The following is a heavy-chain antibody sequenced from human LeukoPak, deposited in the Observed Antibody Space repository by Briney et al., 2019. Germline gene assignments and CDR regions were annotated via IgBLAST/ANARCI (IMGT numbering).Heavy chain of an antibody. J-gene: IGHJ4*02. CDR2: ISYDGSNK. CDR3: ARARYDFWSGYYHIDY. V-gene: IGHV3-30-3*01. CDR1: EFTFSSHA. Sequence: GGSLRLSCVASEFTFSSHAMHWVRQAPGKGLEWVAVISYDGSNKYYADSVKGRFTISRDNSKNTLYLQMNSLRAEDTAVYYCARARYDFWSGYYHIDYWGQGTLVTVSS. D-gene: IGHD3-3*01.